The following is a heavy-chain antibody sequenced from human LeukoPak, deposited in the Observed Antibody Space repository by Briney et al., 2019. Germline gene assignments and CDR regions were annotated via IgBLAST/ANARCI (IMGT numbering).Heavy chain of an antibody. J-gene: IGHJ4*02. V-gene: IGHV3-15*01. CDR3: TTHPYDFWSGYNQYYFDY. Sequence: GGSLRLSCAASGFTFSNAWMSWVRQAPGKGLEWVGRIKSKTDGGTTDYAAPVKGRFTISRDDSKSTLYLQTNSLKTEDTAVYYCTTHPYDFWSGYNQYYFDYWGQGTLVTVSS. CDR2: IKSKTDGGTT. D-gene: IGHD3-3*01. CDR1: GFTFSNAW.